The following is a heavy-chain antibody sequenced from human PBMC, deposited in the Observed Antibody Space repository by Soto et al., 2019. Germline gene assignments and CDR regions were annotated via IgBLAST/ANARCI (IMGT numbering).Heavy chain of an antibody. J-gene: IGHJ4*02. D-gene: IGHD6-19*01. V-gene: IGHV3-30*18. Sequence: VQLVESGGGVVQPGRSLRLSCAAYGFTFSDYAMHWDRQAPGKGLEWVAVVSHDGRNTHYADSVKGRFTISRDSSKNTFSLEMTSLRAEDTAVYYCAKGGRQWLVTSDFNYWGQGALVTVSS. CDR3: AKGGRQWLVTSDFNY. CDR1: GFTFSDYA. CDR2: VSHDGRNT.